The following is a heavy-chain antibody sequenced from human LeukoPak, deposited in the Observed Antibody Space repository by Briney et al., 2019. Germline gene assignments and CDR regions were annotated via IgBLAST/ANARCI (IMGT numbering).Heavy chain of an antibody. Sequence: GGSLRLSCAASGFTVSSNYMSWVRQAPGKGLDWISLIYSAGSTYYADSVRGRFTISRDNAKNTLYLQMNSLRAEDTAVYYCATYKSPYCFDYWGQGTLVTVSS. J-gene: IGHJ4*02. CDR3: ATYKSPYCFDY. CDR2: IYSAGST. D-gene: IGHD1-14*01. V-gene: IGHV3-53*01. CDR1: GFTVSSNY.